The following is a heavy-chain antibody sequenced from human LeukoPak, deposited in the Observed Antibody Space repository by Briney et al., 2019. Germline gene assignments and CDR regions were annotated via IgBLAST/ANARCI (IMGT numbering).Heavy chain of an antibody. CDR3: ARDSAFLAFDY. CDR2: IYYSGST. D-gene: IGHD2/OR15-2a*01. V-gene: IGHV4-59*01. Sequence: SETLSLTCTVPGGSISSYYWSWIRQPPGKGLEWIGYIYYSGSTNYNPSLKSRVTISVDTSKNQFSLKLSSVTAADTAVYYCARDSAFLAFDYWGQGTLVTVSS. J-gene: IGHJ4*02. CDR1: GGSISSYY.